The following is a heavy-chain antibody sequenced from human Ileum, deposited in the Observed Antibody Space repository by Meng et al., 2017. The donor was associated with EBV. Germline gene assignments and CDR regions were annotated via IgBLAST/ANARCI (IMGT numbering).Heavy chain of an antibody. CDR1: GFSFSDHY. Sequence: LVEVGGGLGRPGGSLSFSCAVSGFSFSDHYMSWFRQTPGKGLEWLAYIRNSGDALFYADSVKGRFTISRDNAKNSLYLQMNSLSAEDTAVYYCARDRVAMSGTLGSFDLWGQGTLVTVSS. CDR2: IRNSGDAL. CDR3: ARDRVAMSGTLGSFDL. J-gene: IGHJ4*02. V-gene: IGHV3-11*01. D-gene: IGHD3-10*02.